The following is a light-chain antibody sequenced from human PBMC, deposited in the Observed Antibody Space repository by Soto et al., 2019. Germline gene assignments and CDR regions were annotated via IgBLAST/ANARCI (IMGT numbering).Light chain of an antibody. J-gene: IGKJ2*01. CDR3: LQYGSSPPYT. CDR2: GSS. CDR1: QSVSNNY. Sequence: EVVLTQSPGTLSLSPGESATLSCRASQSVSNNYFAWYQQKPGQAPRLLIFGSSDRATGIPDRFSGSGSGTDFTLTISRLEPDDFAVYYCLQYGSSPPYTFGQGTKLEIK. V-gene: IGKV3-20*01.